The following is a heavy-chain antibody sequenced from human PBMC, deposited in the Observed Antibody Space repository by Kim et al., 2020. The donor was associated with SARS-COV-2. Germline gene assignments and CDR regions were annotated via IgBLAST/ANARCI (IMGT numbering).Heavy chain of an antibody. V-gene: IGHV4-31*02. J-gene: IGHJ3*02. CDR3: ARGDTIFGVVINAFDI. D-gene: IGHD3-3*01. Sequence: SPRSRVTISVGTSKTQFSLKLSSVTAADTAVYYCARGDTIFGVVINAFDIWGQGTMVTVSS.